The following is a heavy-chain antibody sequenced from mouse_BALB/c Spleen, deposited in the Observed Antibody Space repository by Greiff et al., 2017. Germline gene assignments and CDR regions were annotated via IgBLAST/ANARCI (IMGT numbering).Heavy chain of an antibody. V-gene: IGHV5-6-5*01. CDR1: GFTFSSYA. CDR3: AREHYDYAMDY. J-gene: IGHJ4*01. D-gene: IGHD1-2*01. CDR2: ISSGGST. Sequence: EVQVVESGGGLVKPGGSLKLSCAASGFTFSSYAMSWVRQTPEKRLEWVASISSGGSTYYPDSVKGRFTISRDNARNILYLQMSSLRSEDTAMYYCAREHYDYAMDYWGQGTSVTVSS.